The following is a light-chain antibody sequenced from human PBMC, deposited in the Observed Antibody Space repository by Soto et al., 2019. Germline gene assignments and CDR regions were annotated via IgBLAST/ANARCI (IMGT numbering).Light chain of an antibody. CDR2: DAS. Sequence: DIQMTQSPSTLSASVGDRVTITCRASQSISSWVAWDQQKPGKAPKLLIYDASSLESGVPSRFSGSGSGTEFTLTISSLQPDDFATYYCQQYNSYAWTFGQGTKVEIK. CDR1: QSISSW. J-gene: IGKJ1*01. V-gene: IGKV1-5*01. CDR3: QQYNSYAWT.